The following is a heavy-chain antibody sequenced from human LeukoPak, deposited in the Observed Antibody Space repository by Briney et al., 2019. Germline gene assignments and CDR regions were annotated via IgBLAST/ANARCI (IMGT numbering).Heavy chain of an antibody. CDR1: GYTFTSYY. J-gene: IGHJ6*02. CDR2: INPSGGST. V-gene: IGHV1-46*01. CDR3: ARDTQTQYYYYYGMDV. Sequence: ASVKVSCKASGYTFTSYYMHWVRQAPGQGLEWMGIINPSGGSTSYAQKFQGRVTMTRDTSTSTVYMELSSLRSEDTAVYYCARDTQTQYYYYYGMDVWGQGTTVTVSS.